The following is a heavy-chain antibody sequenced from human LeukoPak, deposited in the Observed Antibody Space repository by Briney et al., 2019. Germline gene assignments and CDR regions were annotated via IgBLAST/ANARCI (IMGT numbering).Heavy chain of an antibody. Sequence: GGSLRLSCAASGFTFSTYSMNWVRQAPGKGLEWVSSIATSSDYIYYAGSLKGRFTISRDNAKNSLYLHMNSLRAEDTAVYYCARDWVPVAGTLYYYGMDVWGQGTTVTVSS. J-gene: IGHJ6*02. D-gene: IGHD6-19*01. CDR3: ARDWVPVAGTLYYYGMDV. V-gene: IGHV3-21*04. CDR2: IATSSDYI. CDR1: GFTFSTYS.